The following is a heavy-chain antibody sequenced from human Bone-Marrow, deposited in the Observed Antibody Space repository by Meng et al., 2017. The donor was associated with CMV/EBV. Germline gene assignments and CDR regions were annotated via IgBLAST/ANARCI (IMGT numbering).Heavy chain of an antibody. Sequence: GESLKISCAASGFTFSSYWMSWVRQAPGKGLEWVANIKQDGSEKYYVDSVKGRFTISRDNAKNSLYLQMNSLRAEDTAVYYCARVGMTEWLLLTYYFDYCGQGTLVSVSS. J-gene: IGHJ4*02. CDR2: IKQDGSEK. V-gene: IGHV3-7*01. D-gene: IGHD3-3*01. CDR1: GFTFSSYW. CDR3: ARVGMTEWLLLTYYFDY.